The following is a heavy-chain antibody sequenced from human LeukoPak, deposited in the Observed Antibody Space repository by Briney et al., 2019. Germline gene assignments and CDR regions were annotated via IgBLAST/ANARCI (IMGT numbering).Heavy chain of an antibody. Sequence: GGSLRLSCAASGFTFSSYGMHWVRQAPGKGLEWVAVISYDGSNKYYADSVKGRFTISRDNSKNTLYLQMNSLRAEDTAVYYCARDRDSGYGFRFDPWGQGTLVTVSS. CDR2: ISYDGSNK. CDR3: ARDRDSGYGFRFDP. CDR1: GFTFSSYG. D-gene: IGHD5-12*01. J-gene: IGHJ5*02. V-gene: IGHV3-30*03.